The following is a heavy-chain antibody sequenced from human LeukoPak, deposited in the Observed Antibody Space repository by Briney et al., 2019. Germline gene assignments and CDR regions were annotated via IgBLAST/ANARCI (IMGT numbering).Heavy chain of an antibody. CDR1: GFTFDDYG. CDR3: ARVRYYYDSSGYYRGFDY. J-gene: IGHJ4*02. V-gene: IGHV3-20*04. D-gene: IGHD3-22*01. CDR2: INWNGGST. Sequence: GGSLRLSCAASGFTFDDYGMSWVRQASGKGLEWVSGINWNGGSTGYADSVKGRFTISRDNAKNSLYLQMNSLRAEDTALYYCARVRYYYDSSGYYRGFDYWGQGTLVTVSS.